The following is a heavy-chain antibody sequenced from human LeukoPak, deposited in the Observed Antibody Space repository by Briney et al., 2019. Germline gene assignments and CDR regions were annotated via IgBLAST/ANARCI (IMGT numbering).Heavy chain of an antibody. J-gene: IGHJ4*02. Sequence: GGSLRLSCAAPGFTFSSYAMHWVRQAPGKGLEWVAVISYDGSNKYYADSVKGRFTISRDNSKNTLYLQMNSLRAEDTAVYYCARGPGPIDYWGQGTLVTVSS. CDR1: GFTFSSYA. CDR2: ISYDGSNK. CDR3: ARGPGPIDY. V-gene: IGHV3-30-3*01.